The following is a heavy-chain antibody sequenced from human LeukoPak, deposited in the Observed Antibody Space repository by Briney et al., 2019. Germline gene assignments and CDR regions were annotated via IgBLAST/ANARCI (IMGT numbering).Heavy chain of an antibody. CDR1: GYTFTSYD. CDR2: MNPNSCHT. D-gene: IGHD3-3*01. Sequence: ASVKVSYKASGYTFTSYDINWVRQAPGQGLEGMGWMNPNSCHTGYAQKFQARVTMTRNTSISTAYMELSSLRSEDTAVYYCARGWGPYFTYYDFWSGYSPYYYYGMDVWGQGTTVTVSS. J-gene: IGHJ6*02. CDR3: ARGWGPYFTYYDFWSGYSPYYYYGMDV. V-gene: IGHV1-8*01.